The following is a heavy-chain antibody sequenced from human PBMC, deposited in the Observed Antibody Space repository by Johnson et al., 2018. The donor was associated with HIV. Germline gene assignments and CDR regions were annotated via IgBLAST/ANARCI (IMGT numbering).Heavy chain of an antibody. Sequence: VQLVESGGGLVKPGGSLRLSCAASGFTFDDYAMHWVRQAPGKGLEWVSGISWNSGSIGYADSVKGRFTISRDNTKNSLFLQMSSLRVEDTALYYCVRVAYYYDSSGYEDAFDIWGQGTMVTVSS. CDR3: VRVAYYYDSSGYEDAFDI. CDR1: GFTFDDYA. J-gene: IGHJ3*02. CDR2: ISWNSGSI. V-gene: IGHV3-9*01. D-gene: IGHD3-22*01.